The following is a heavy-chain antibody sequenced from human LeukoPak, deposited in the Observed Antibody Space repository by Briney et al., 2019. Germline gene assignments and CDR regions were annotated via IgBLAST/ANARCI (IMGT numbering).Heavy chain of an antibody. V-gene: IGHV1-46*01. CDR1: GYTFTSYY. D-gene: IGHD4-11*01. Sequence: ASVKVSCKASGYTFTSYYMHWVRQAPGQGLEWMGIINPSGGSTSYAQKFQGRVTMTRNTSISTAYMELSSLRSEDTAVYYCATDYTDYSLDYWGQGTLVTVSS. CDR3: ATDYTDYSLDY. CDR2: INPSGGST. J-gene: IGHJ4*02.